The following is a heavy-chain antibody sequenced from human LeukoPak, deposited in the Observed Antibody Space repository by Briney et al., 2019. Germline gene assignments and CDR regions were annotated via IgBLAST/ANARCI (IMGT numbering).Heavy chain of an antibody. CDR3: AKDPPKLTNYYDSSGYNDY. CDR1: GFTFSSYW. D-gene: IGHD3-22*01. J-gene: IGHJ4*02. Sequence: PGGSLRLSCAASGFTFSSYWMSWVRQAPGKGLEWVSAISGSGGSTYYADSVKGRFTISRDNSKNTLYLQMNSLRAEDTAVYYCAKDPPKLTNYYDSSGYNDYWGQGTLVTVSS. V-gene: IGHV3-23*01. CDR2: ISGSGGST.